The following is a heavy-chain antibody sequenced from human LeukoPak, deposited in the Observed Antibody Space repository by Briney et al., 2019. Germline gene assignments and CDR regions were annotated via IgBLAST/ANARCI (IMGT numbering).Heavy chain of an antibody. CDR3: AKAQVALPRFYYFDY. Sequence: PGASLRLSCAASAFTFSTYAMSWVRQAPGKGLEWVSAISGSGGTTYYADSVKGRFTISRDNSKSTLYLQMNSLRAEDTAVYYCAKAQVALPRFYYFDYWGQGTLVTVSS. D-gene: IGHD2-15*01. V-gene: IGHV3-23*01. CDR1: AFTFSTYA. CDR2: ISGSGGTT. J-gene: IGHJ4*02.